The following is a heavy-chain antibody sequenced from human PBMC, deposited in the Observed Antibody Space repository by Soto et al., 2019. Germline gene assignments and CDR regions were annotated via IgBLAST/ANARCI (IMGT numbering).Heavy chain of an antibody. J-gene: IGHJ4*02. CDR3: ARAFDYGDYVY. V-gene: IGHV4-34*01. CDR2: INHSGST. D-gene: IGHD4-17*01. Sequence: SETLSLTCAVYGGSFIGYYWSWIRQPPGKGLEWIGEINHSGSTNYNPSPKSRVTISVDTSKNQFSLKLSSVTAADTAVYYCARAFDYGDYVYWGQGTLVTVSS. CDR1: GGSFIGYY.